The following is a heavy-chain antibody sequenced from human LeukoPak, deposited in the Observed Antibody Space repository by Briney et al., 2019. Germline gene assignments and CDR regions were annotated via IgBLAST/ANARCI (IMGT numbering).Heavy chain of an antibody. J-gene: IGHJ4*02. D-gene: IGHD2-15*01. Sequence: EASVKVSCKASGGTFSSYAISWVRQATGQGLEWMGWVNLKSGNTGSAQKSQGRVTITRDTSINTAYMELSSLRPEDTGVYYCARVDGSPDSWGQGTLVTVSS. CDR1: GGTFSSYA. CDR2: VNLKSGNT. V-gene: IGHV1-8*03. CDR3: ARVDGSPDS.